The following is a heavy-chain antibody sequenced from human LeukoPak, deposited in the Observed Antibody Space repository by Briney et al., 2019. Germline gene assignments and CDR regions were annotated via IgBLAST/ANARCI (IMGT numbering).Heavy chain of an antibody. J-gene: IGHJ6*02. D-gene: IGHD2-2*02. CDR2: IKQDGSEK. Sequence: GRSLRLSCAASGFTFSSYAMHWVRQAPGKGLEWVANIKQDGSEKYYVDSVKGRFTISRGNAKNSLDLQMNSLRAEDTAVYYCARDRVVPAAIVYYYGMDVWGQGTTVTVSS. CDR3: ARDRVVPAAIVYYYGMDV. V-gene: IGHV3-7*01. CDR1: GFTFSSYA.